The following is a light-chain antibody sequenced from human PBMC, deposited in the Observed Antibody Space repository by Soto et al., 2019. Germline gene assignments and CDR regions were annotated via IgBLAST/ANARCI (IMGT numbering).Light chain of an antibody. CDR2: DNN. Sequence: QSVLTQPPSVSAAPGQKVTISCSGSSSNIGNNYVSWYQHLPGTAPKLLIYDNNKRSSGIPDRFSGSKSGTSAALGITGLQTGDEADYYCGTWDSSLSAYVFGTGTKLTVL. J-gene: IGLJ1*01. CDR1: SSNIGNNY. CDR3: GTWDSSLSAYV. V-gene: IGLV1-51*01.